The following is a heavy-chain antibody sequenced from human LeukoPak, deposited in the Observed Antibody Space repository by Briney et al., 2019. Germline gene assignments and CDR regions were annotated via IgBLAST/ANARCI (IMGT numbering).Heavy chain of an antibody. CDR3: ARDDYYDSSGYSDGMDV. J-gene: IGHJ6*02. CDR2: ISGRGDTI. V-gene: IGHV3-21*01. Sequence: GGSLRLSCAASGFTFSTYAMNWVRQAPGKGLEWVSGISGRGDTIYYADSVKGRFTISRDNAKNSLYLQMNSLRAEDTAVYYCARDDYYDSSGYSDGMDVWGQGTTVTVSS. D-gene: IGHD3-22*01. CDR1: GFTFSTYA.